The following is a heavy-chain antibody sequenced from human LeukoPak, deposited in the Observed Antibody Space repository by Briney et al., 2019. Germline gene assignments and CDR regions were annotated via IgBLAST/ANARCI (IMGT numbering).Heavy chain of an antibody. J-gene: IGHJ4*02. CDR3: AQHMSRPSHPFDY. Sequence: GGSLRLSCAASGFIFSKYVMSWVRQAPGKGLEWVSGIGASGGTTYYVDSVRGRFTISRDNSNNTLYLQMNILRAENTVVYYWAQHMSRPSHPFDYWGQGALVTVSS. CDR2: IGASGGTT. CDR1: GFIFSKYV. V-gene: IGHV3-23*01. D-gene: IGHD5/OR15-5a*01.